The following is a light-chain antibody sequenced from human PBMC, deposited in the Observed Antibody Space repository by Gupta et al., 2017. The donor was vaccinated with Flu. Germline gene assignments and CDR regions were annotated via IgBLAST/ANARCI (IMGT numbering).Light chain of an antibody. Sequence: DIAMTQSPLSLPVTSGEPASIPCRYSQSLLHSNGYNSLDWYLQKPGQSPQRLIYLGSNRTSGGTDKSCSGGSGTDVTLKISRVEEEDVGVEYYMQALQSLITFGQGTRLEIK. CDR3: MQALQSLIT. V-gene: IGKV2-28*01. CDR1: QSLLHSNGYNS. J-gene: IGKJ5*01. CDR2: LGS.